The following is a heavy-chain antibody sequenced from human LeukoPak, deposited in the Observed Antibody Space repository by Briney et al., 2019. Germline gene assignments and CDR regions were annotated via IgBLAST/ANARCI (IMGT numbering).Heavy chain of an antibody. J-gene: IGHJ4*02. V-gene: IGHV3-74*01. D-gene: IGHD6-13*01. CDR3: ARDRTAAAGSFDY. CDR1: GFTFSTYW. CDR2: INTDGSTT. Sequence: PGGSLRLSCVASGFTFSTYWMHWVRQVPGKGLAWVSRINTDGSTTSYAGSVKGRFTISRDNAKNTLYLQMNSLRAEDTAVYYCARDRTAAAGSFDYWGQGTLVTVSS.